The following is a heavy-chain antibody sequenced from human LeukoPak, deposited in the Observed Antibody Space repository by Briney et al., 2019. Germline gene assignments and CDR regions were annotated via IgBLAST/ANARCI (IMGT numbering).Heavy chain of an antibody. V-gene: IGHV4-34*01. D-gene: IGHD6-13*01. Sequence: SETLSLTCAVYGGSFRGYYWSWIRHPPGKGLEWIGEINHSGSTNYNPSLKSRVTISVDTSKNQFSLKLSSVTAADTAVYYCARNKNIAAAGTFDYWGQGTLVTVSS. CDR1: GGSFRGYY. CDR3: ARNKNIAAAGTFDY. CDR2: INHSGST. J-gene: IGHJ4*02.